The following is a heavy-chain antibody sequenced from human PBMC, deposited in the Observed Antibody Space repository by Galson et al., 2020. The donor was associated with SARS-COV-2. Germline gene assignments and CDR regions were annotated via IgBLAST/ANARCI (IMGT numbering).Heavy chain of an antibody. V-gene: IGHV3-23*01. CDR1: GFTFNNYA. Sequence: GGSLRLSCAASGFTFNNYAMHWVRQAPGKGLEWLSGILSTGSDTYYADSVKGRFTISRDNSKNTLSLQMNSLRAEDTAIYYCANGNSDDYHSPHTYWGQGTLVTVSS. J-gene: IGHJ4*02. CDR3: ANGNSDDYHSPHTY. CDR2: ILSTGSDT. D-gene: IGHD4-17*01.